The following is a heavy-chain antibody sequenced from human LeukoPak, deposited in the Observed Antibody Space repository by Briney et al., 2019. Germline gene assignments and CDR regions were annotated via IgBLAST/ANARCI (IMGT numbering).Heavy chain of an antibody. CDR3: ARVSDYGDYVSFNWFDP. CDR1: GGSISSYY. CDR2: IYYSGST. Sequence: PSETLSLXCTVSGGSISSYYWSWIRQPPGKGLECIGYIYYSGSTNYNPSLKSRVTISVDTSKNQFSLKLSSVTAADTAVYYCARVSDYGDYVSFNWFDPWGQGTLVTVSS. V-gene: IGHV4-59*01. J-gene: IGHJ5*02. D-gene: IGHD4-17*01.